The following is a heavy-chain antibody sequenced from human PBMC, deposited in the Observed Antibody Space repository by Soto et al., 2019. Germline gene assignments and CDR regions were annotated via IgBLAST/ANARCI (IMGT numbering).Heavy chain of an antibody. Sequence: QVQLVESGGGVVQPGRSLRLSCAASGFTFSSYAMHWVRQAPGKGLEWVAVISYDGSNKYYADSVKGRFTISRDNSKNTLYLQMNSLKAEDTAVYYCARDGPGPDTMIVVAPMPLKYFQHWGQGTLVTVSS. D-gene: IGHD3-22*01. J-gene: IGHJ1*01. CDR3: ARDGPGPDTMIVVAPMPLKYFQH. V-gene: IGHV3-30-3*01. CDR1: GFTFSSYA. CDR2: ISYDGSNK.